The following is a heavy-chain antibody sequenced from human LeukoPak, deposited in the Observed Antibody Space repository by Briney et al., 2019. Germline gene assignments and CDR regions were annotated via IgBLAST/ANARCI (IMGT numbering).Heavy chain of an antibody. CDR1: GFTVSSNY. V-gene: IGHV3-53*01. J-gene: IGHJ4*02. CDR2: IYTGGGT. CDR3: ARVYSGGWYEFDY. Sequence: AGGSLRLSCAASGFTVSSNYMSWVRQASGKGLEWVSVIYTGGGTYYADSVKGRFTISRDNSKNTLYLQMNSLRAEDTAMYYCARVYSGGWYEFDYWGQGTLITVSS. D-gene: IGHD6-19*01.